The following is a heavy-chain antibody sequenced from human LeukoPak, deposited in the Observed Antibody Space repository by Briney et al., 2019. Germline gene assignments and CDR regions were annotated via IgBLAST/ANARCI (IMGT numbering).Heavy chain of an antibody. J-gene: IGHJ4*02. D-gene: IGHD6-6*01. V-gene: IGHV1-2*06. CDR1: GYTFTGYY. CDR3: ARGGSSSPTRPFDY. Sequence: ASVKVSCKASGYTFTGYYMHWVRQAPGQGLEWMGRINPNSGGTNYAQKFQGRVTMTGDTSISTAYMELSRLRSDDTAVYYCARGGSSSPTRPFDYWGQGTLVTVSS. CDR2: INPNSGGT.